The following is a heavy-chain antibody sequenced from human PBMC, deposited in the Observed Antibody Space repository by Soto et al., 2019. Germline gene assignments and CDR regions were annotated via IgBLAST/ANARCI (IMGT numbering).Heavy chain of an antibody. D-gene: IGHD3-10*01. V-gene: IGHV3-30*18. CDR3: AKEAGVTMFRGPTSTWFDF. CDR1: GFTFSRYG. J-gene: IGHJ5*01. CDR2: ISFDGKVK. Sequence: QVQLVESGGGVVQPWRSLSLSCAASGFTFSRYGIHWVRQAPGQGLEWVAVISFDGKVKYYADAVKGRFTISRDNAQNMLYLHMNSLRAEDTAVYYCAKEAGVTMFRGPTSTWFDFWGQGTLVTVSS.